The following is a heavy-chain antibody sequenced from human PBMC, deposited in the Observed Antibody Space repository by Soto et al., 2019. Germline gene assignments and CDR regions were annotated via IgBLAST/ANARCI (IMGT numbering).Heavy chain of an antibody. CDR2: IIPIFGTA. J-gene: IGHJ4*02. CDR1: GGTFSSYA. V-gene: IGHV1-69*06. CDR3: ASPKYSSGWYGGHYFDY. D-gene: IGHD6-19*01. Sequence: QVQLVQSGAEVKKPGSSVKVSCKASGGTFSSYAISWVRQAPGQGLEWMGGIIPIFGTANYAQKFQGRVTITADKSTSTAYMELSSLRSEDTAVYYCASPKYSSGWYGGHYFDYWGQGTLVTVSS.